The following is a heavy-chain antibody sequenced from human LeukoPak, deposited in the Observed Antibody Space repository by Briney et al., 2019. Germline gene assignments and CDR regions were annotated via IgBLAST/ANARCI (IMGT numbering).Heavy chain of an antibody. CDR1: GDSISSGDYY. Sequence: SETLSLTCTVSGDSISSGDYYWSWIRQPAGKGLEWIVRISSSGSTNYNPSLKSRVTISVDTSKTQFSLRLSSVTAADTAVYYCARASYSYDINGWVPFDYWGQGTLVTVSS. V-gene: IGHV4-61*02. J-gene: IGHJ4*02. CDR2: ISSSGST. D-gene: IGHD3-22*01. CDR3: ARASYSYDINGWVPFDY.